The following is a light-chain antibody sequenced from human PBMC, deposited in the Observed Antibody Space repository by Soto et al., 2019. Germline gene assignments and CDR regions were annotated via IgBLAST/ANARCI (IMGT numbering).Light chain of an antibody. V-gene: IGLV2-23*01. CDR3: CSYAGSSTFV. CDR2: EGS. J-gene: IGLJ1*01. Sequence: QSVLTQPASVSGAPGQSITISCTGTSSDVGSYNLVSWYQQHPGKAPKLMIYEGSKRPSGVSNRFSGSKSGNTASLTISGLQAEDEADYSCCSYAGSSTFVLGTGTKVTVL. CDR1: SSDVGSYNL.